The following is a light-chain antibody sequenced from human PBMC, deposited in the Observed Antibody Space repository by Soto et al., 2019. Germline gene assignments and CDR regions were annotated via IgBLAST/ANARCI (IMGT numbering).Light chain of an antibody. CDR2: DAS. CDR1: QSVSSY. V-gene: IGKV3-11*01. J-gene: IGKJ1*01. CDR3: QQRSNWPPST. Sequence: EIVLTQSPATLSFSPGERATLSCRASQSVSSYLAWYQQKPGQAPRLLIYDASNRDTGIPARFSGSGSGTDFILTISSLEPEDFEVYYCQQRSNWPPSTFGQGTKVEIK.